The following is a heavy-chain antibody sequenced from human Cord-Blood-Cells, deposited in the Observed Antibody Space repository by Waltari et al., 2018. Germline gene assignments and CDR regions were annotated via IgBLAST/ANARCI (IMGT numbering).Heavy chain of an antibody. CDR2: ISYDGSNK. J-gene: IGHJ4*02. CDR3: ARGTYCSSTSCYGPSFDY. Sequence: QVQLVESGGGVVQPGRSLRLSCAASGFTFSSYAMHWVRQAPGKGLEGVAVISYDGSNKDYAKSVKGRFTISRDKSKNTLYLQMNSLRAEETAVYYCARGTYCSSTSCYGPSFDYWGQGTLVTVSS. CDR1: GFTFSSYA. D-gene: IGHD2-2*01. V-gene: IGHV3-30-3*01.